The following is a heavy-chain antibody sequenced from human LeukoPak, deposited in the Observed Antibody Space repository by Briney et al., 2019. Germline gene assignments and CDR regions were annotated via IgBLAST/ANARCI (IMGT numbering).Heavy chain of an antibody. CDR1: GGSISSYY. J-gene: IGHJ3*02. Sequence: SETLSLTCTVSGGSISSYYWSWIRQPPGKGLEWIGCIYYSGDSNYNPSLKSRVTISIDTSKSQFSLNLISVTAADTAVYYCARDGDMVRGVLDAFDIWGQGTMVTVSS. CDR2: IYYSGDS. D-gene: IGHD3-10*01. V-gene: IGHV4-59*01. CDR3: ARDGDMVRGVLDAFDI.